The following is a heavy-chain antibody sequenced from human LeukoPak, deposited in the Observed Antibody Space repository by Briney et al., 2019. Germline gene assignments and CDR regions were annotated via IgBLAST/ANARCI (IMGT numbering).Heavy chain of an antibody. Sequence: GGSLRLSCAPTGFTFSSYSMNWVREAPGKGLEWVSSISSSSSYIYYADLVKGRFTISRDNSKNTLYLQMNSLRAEDAAVYYCATEGSFDYWGQGTLVTVSS. J-gene: IGHJ4*02. CDR2: ISSSSSYI. V-gene: IGHV3-21*01. CDR1: GFTFSSYS. CDR3: ATEGSFDY.